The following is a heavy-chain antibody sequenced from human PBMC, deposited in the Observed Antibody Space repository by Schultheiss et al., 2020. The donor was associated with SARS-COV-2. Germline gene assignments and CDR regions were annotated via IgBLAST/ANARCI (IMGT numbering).Heavy chain of an antibody. J-gene: IGHJ4*02. D-gene: IGHD3-10*01. CDR2: INPNSGGT. V-gene: IGHV1-2*02. CDR1: GYTFTGYY. Sequence: ASVKVSCKASGYTFTGYYMHWVRQAPGQGLEWMGWINPNSGGTNYAQKFQGRVTITADESTSTAYMELSSLRSEDTAVYYCALDGVVQGVMLGGYWGQGTLVTVSS. CDR3: ALDGVVQGVMLGGY.